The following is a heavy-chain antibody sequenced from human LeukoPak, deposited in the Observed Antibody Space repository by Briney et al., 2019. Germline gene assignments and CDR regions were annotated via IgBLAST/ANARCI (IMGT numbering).Heavy chain of an antibody. D-gene: IGHD6-6*01. V-gene: IGHV3-30*02. CDR1: EFTFSSYG. J-gene: IGHJ4*02. CDR2: IRYDRSNK. Sequence: GGSLRLSCSPTEFTFSSYGLHWVRQAPGKGLEWVPFIRYDRSNKYYADSVKGRFTISRDNSKNTLYLQMNSLRAEDTAVYYCAKENRAYSSSFIGPSDYWGQGTLVTVSS. CDR3: AKENRAYSSSFIGPSDY.